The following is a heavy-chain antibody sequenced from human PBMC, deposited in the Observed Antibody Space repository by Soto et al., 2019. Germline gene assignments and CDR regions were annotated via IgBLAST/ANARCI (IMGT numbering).Heavy chain of an antibody. CDR1: GGTFSSYA. CDR2: IIPIFGTA. D-gene: IGHD6-6*01. CDR3: ARDIRQYSSLGANWFDP. V-gene: IGHV1-69*06. J-gene: IGHJ5*02. Sequence: QVQLVQSGAEVKKPGSSVKVSCKASGGTFSSYAISWVRQAPGQGLEWMGGIIPIFGTANYAQKFQGRVTITADKSTSTAYMELSSLRSEDTAVYYCARDIRQYSSLGANWFDPWGQGTLVTVSS.